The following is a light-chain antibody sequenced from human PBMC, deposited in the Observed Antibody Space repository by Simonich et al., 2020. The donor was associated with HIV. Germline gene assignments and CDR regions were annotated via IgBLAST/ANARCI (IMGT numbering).Light chain of an antibody. CDR1: QSISSW. V-gene: IGKV1-5*03. Sequence: DIQMTQSPSTLSASVGDRVTITCRASQSISSWLAWYQQKPGKAPKLLIYKASSLESGVPSRFSGSGSGTEFTLTISSLQPDDFATYYCQQSHTTPYTFGQGTKLDIK. CDR3: QQSHTTPYT. J-gene: IGKJ2*01. CDR2: KAS.